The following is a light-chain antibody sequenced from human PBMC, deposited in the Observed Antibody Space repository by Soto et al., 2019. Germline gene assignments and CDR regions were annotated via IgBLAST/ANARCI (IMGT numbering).Light chain of an antibody. CDR1: SSDIGGYNY. V-gene: IGLV2-14*01. Sequence: QSALTQSGSVSGSPGQSITISCTGTSSDIGGYNYVSWYQQHPGKAPKLMIFEVSKRPSGVSYRFSGSKSGNTASLTISGLQPEDEADYYCSSYTASSTVAFGGGTKLTVL. CDR2: EVS. CDR3: SSYTASSTVA. J-gene: IGLJ2*01.